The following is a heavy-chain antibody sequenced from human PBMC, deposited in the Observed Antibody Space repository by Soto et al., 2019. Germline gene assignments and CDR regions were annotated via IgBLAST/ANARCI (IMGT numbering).Heavy chain of an antibody. J-gene: IGHJ4*02. Sequence: QVHLVQSGAEVKKPGASVKVSCKGSGYAFTTYGITWVRQAPGQGLEWMGWISAHNGNTNYAQKLQGRGTVTRDTSTSTAYMELRSLRPDDTAVYYCARGRYGDYWGQGALVTVSS. CDR1: GYAFTTYG. D-gene: IGHD1-1*01. V-gene: IGHV1-18*01. CDR2: ISAHNGNT. CDR3: ARGRYGDY.